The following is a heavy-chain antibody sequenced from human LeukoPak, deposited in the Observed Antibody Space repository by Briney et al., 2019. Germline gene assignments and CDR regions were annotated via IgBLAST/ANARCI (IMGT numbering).Heavy chain of an antibody. V-gene: IGHV3-21*01. CDR1: GFAFSSYN. J-gene: IGHJ4*02. CDR2: ISSSSTNI. Sequence: GGSLRLSCAASGFAFSSYNINWVRQAPGQGLEWVSCISSSSTNIYYADSVKGRFTISRDNAKNSLYLQMNSLRAEDTAVYYCARDWRTSSYIYYLDYWGQGTLVTVSS. D-gene: IGHD3-22*01. CDR3: ARDWRTSSYIYYLDY.